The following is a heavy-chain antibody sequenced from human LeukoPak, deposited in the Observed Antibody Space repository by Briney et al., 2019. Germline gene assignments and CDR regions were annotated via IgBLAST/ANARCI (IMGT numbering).Heavy chain of an antibody. CDR2: IYWDEDK. V-gene: IGHV2-5*02. Sequence: SGPTLVKPTQTLTLTCTFSGFSIRTSGVGVGWIRQPPGKALEWLASIYWDEDKRYSPSLKSRLTITKDTSKNQVVLAMTNMDPVDTGTYYCAHRDTAMVTGYFDSWGQGTLVTVSA. CDR1: GFSIRTSGVG. CDR3: AHRDTAMVTGYFDS. J-gene: IGHJ4*02. D-gene: IGHD5-18*01.